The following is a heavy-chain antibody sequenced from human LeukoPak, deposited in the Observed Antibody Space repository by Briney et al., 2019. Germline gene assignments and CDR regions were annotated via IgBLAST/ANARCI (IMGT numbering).Heavy chain of an antibody. D-gene: IGHD3-9*01. J-gene: IGHJ4*02. CDR3: ARLRDDILTGYFAY. Sequence: ASVKVSCKASGYTFTGYYMHWVRQAPGQGLEWMGWINPNSGGTNYAQKFQGRVTMTRDTSISTAYMELSRLRSDDTAVYYCARLRDDILTGYFAYWGQGTLVTVSS. CDR2: INPNSGGT. CDR1: GYTFTGYY. V-gene: IGHV1-2*02.